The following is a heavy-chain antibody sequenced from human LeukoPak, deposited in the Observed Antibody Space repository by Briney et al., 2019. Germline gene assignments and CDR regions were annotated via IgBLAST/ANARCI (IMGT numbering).Heavy chain of an antibody. D-gene: IGHD3-10*01. J-gene: IGHJ4*02. Sequence: ASVKVSCKASGYTFTNNDIHWVRQAPGQGLEWMGWMNLKSGNTGYVQKFQGRVTMTRNTSISTAYMELSSLKSEDTAVYYCARGRFAELLFDIWGQGTLVTVSS. CDR1: GYTFTNND. V-gene: IGHV1-8*01. CDR3: ARGRFAELLFDI. CDR2: MNLKSGNT.